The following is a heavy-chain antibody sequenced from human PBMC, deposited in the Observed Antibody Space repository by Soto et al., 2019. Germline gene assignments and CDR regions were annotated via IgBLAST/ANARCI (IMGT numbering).Heavy chain of an antibody. CDR2: IIPILGIA. J-gene: IGHJ2*01. CDR3: ARDLSYGDYWYFDL. CDR1: GGTFSSYT. D-gene: IGHD4-17*01. V-gene: IGHV1-69*08. Sequence: QVQLVQSGAEVEKPGSSVKVSCKASGGTFSSYTISWVRQAPGQGLEWMGRIIPILGIANYAQKFQGRVTITADKSTSTASMELSSLRSEDTAVYYCARDLSYGDYWYFDLWGRGTLVTVSS.